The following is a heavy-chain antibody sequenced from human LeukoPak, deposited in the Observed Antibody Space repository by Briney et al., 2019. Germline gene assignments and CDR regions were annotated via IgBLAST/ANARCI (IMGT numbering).Heavy chain of an antibody. CDR1: GGSISSSSYY. Sequence: SETLSLTCTVSGGSISSSSYYWGWIRQPPGKGLEWIGSIYYSGSTYYNPSLKSRVTISVDTSKNQFSLKLSSVTAADTAVYYRARESSGQNLFDYWGQGTLVTVSS. V-gene: IGHV4-39*07. CDR2: IYYSGST. D-gene: IGHD2-15*01. CDR3: ARESSGQNLFDY. J-gene: IGHJ4*02.